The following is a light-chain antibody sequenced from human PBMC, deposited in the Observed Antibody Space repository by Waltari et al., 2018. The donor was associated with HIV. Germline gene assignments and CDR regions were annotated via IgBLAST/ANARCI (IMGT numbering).Light chain of an antibody. CDR1: QDINSKY. CDR3: EQYGSRT. J-gene: IGKJ3*01. Sequence: EIVLTQSPGSLSWSPGERATLACSASQDINSKYLAWYQQKPGQPPRLLIYGASTRATGIGGRISGSGSGTGFTRTISMLDPEDFAVYFCEQYGSRTFGPGSKVDIK. CDR2: GAS. V-gene: IGKV3-20*01.